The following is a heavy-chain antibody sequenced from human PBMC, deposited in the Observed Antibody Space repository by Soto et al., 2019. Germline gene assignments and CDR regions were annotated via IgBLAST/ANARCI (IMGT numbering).Heavy chain of an antibody. Sequence: PSETLSLTCTVSGGSISSYYWSWIRQPPGKGLEWIGYIYYSGSTNYNPSLKSRVTISVDTSKNQFSLKLSSVTAADTAVYYCAREVVVVVAARSGIDNWFDPWGQGTLVTVSS. CDR3: AREVVVVVAARSGIDNWFDP. CDR1: GGSISSYY. J-gene: IGHJ5*02. D-gene: IGHD2-15*01. V-gene: IGHV4-59*01. CDR2: IYYSGST.